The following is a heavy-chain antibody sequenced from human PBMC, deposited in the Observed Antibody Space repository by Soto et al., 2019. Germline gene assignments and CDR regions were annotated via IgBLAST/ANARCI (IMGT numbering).Heavy chain of an antibody. CDR1: GGTFSSYA. V-gene: IGHV1-69*13. CDR2: IIPIFGTA. J-gene: IGHJ6*02. Sequence: GASVKVSCKASGGTFSSYAISWVRQAPGQGLEWMGGIIPIFGTANYAQKFQGRVTITADESTSTAYMELSSLRSEDTAVYYRARDLNTAMAQIYYYYGMDVWGQGTTVTVS. D-gene: IGHD5-18*01. CDR3: ARDLNTAMAQIYYYYGMDV.